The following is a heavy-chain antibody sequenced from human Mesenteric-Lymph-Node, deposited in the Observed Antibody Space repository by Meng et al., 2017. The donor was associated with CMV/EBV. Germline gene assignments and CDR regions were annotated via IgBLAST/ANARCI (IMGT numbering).Heavy chain of an antibody. J-gene: IGHJ6*02. CDR1: GFTFSSYA. V-gene: IGHV3-30-3*01. Sequence: LSLTCAASGFTFSSYAMHWVRQAPGKGLEWVAVISYDGSNKYYADSVKGRFTISRDNSKNTLYLQMNSLRAEDTAVYYCAKAAEPWGQGTTVTVSS. CDR2: ISYDGSNK. CDR3: AKAAEP.